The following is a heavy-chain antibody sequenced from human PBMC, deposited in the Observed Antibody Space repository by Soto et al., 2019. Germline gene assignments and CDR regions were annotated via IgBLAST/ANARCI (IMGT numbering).Heavy chain of an antibody. Sequence: QVQLQESGPGLVKPSETLSLTCTVSGGSISSYYWSWIRQPPGKGLEWIGYIYYSGSTNYNPSLKSRLPISVDPSKNQFPLKLSSVTAADPAVYYCARNQFGEHAFDIWGQGTMVTVSS. CDR3: ARNQFGEHAFDI. J-gene: IGHJ3*02. D-gene: IGHD3-10*01. CDR2: IYYSGST. V-gene: IGHV4-59*01. CDR1: GGSISSYY.